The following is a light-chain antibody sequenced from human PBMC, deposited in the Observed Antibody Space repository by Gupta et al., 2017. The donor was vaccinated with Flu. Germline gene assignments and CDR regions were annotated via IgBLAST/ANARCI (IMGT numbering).Light chain of an antibody. CDR1: SLRNSY. V-gene: IGLV3-19*01. Sequence: SSELTQDPAVSVALGQTVRITCQGDSLRNSYESWYQQKPGQAPVLVIYAKNIRPSGIPDRSSGSSSGNTASLTITGAQAEDEADYYCNSRDSTDNHQAVFGGGTKLTVL. CDR2: AKN. J-gene: IGLJ2*01. CDR3: NSRDSTDNHQAV.